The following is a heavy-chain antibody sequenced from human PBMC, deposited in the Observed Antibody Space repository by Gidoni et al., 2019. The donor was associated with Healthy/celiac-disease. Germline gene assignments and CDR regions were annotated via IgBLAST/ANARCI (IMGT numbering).Heavy chain of an antibody. J-gene: IGHJ4*02. D-gene: IGHD1-26*01. V-gene: IGHV3-15*01. CDR1: GFTFSNAW. Sequence: EVQLVESGGGLVKPGGSLRLSCAASGFTFSNAWMSWVRQAPGKGLEGVGRIKSKTDGGTTDYAAPVKGRFTISRDDSKNTLYLQMNSLKTEDTAVYYCTTQWELLAYYFDYWGQGTLVTVSS. CDR2: IKSKTDGGTT. CDR3: TTQWELLAYYFDY.